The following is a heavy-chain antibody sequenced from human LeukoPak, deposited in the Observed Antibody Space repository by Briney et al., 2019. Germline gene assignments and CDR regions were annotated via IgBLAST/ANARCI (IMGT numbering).Heavy chain of an antibody. CDR1: GFTFSSYS. CDR3: ARGADGVSSNSRGWFDP. J-gene: IGHJ5*02. CDR2: ISTSSIYI. D-gene: IGHD2-15*01. Sequence: NPGGSLRLSCAASGFTFSSYSMNWVRQAPGKGLEWVSSISTSSIYIYYADSVKGRFTISRDNARNSLYLQMNSLRAEDTAMYYCARGADGVSSNSRGWFDPWGQGTLVTVFS. V-gene: IGHV3-21*01.